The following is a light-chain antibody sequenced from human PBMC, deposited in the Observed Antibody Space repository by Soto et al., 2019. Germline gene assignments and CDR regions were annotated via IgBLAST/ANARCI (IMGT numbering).Light chain of an antibody. V-gene: IGLV2-14*01. CDR2: DVS. Sequence: QSVLTQPASVSGSPGQSITISCTGTSSDVGGYNYVSWYQQHPCKAPKLMIYDVSNRPSGVSNRFSGSKSGNTASLTISGLQAEDEADYYCSSYTSSSTLFGTGTKLTVL. CDR1: SSDVGGYNY. J-gene: IGLJ1*01. CDR3: SSYTSSSTL.